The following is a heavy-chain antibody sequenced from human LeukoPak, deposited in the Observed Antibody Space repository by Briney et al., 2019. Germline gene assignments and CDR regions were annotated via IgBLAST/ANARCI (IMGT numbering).Heavy chain of an antibody. D-gene: IGHD6-13*01. CDR1: GYSISSGYY. Sequence: NASETLSLTCTVSGYSISSGYYWGWIRQPPGKGLEGIGSIYHGGSTYYNPSLKSRVTISVDTSKNQFSLKLSSVTAADTAVYYCARGSVAAVDPRLLHYYYYMDVWGKGTTVTVSS. CDR2: IYHGGST. CDR3: ARGSVAAVDPRLLHYYYYMDV. J-gene: IGHJ6*03. V-gene: IGHV4-38-2*02.